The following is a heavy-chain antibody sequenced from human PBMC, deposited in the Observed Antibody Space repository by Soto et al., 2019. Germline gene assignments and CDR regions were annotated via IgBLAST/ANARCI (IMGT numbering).Heavy chain of an antibody. J-gene: IGHJ6*02. D-gene: IGHD6-6*01. V-gene: IGHV3-23*01. CDR1: QFSLSGSV. CDR3: AKLAVRLADSGIDF. Sequence: EVQLLESGGGLVQPGGSLRLSCTASQFSLSGSVIYWVRQAPGKGLEWVSAISESGAYTNYADSVRGRFTTSTDNSKNTVYLDMNTLRGEDTARYFCAKLAVRLADSGIDFWGQGTTVTVSS. CDR2: ISESGAYT.